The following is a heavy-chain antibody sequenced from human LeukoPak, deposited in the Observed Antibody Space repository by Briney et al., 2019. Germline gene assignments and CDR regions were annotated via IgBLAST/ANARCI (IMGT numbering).Heavy chain of an antibody. CDR3: ARLVGYSSSSYFDS. CDR2: VYPGDSET. V-gene: IGHV5-51*01. CDR1: GYSFTSYW. Sequence: GESLKISCKGSGYSFTSYWIGWVRQMPGKGLEWMGIVYPGDSETTYSPSFEGQVTISVDKSISTAYLQWTSLKASDTALYYCARLVGYSSSSYFDSWGQGSLVTVPS. J-gene: IGHJ4*02. D-gene: IGHD6-6*01.